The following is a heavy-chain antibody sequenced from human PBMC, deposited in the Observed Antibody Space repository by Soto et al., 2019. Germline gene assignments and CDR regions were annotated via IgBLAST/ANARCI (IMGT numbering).Heavy chain of an antibody. V-gene: IGHV6-1*01. J-gene: IGHJ6*03. Sequence: PSETLSLTCAVYDGSFSISSNSAAWNWIRQSPSRGLEWLGRTYYRTRWYYDYAVSVRSRITVNPDTSKNQFSLQLTSVTPEDTAVYYCAGTTSHYWYYMDVWGKGTTVTVSS. D-gene: IGHD1-7*01. CDR1: DGSFSISSNSAA. CDR2: TYYRTRWYY. CDR3: AGTTSHYWYYMDV.